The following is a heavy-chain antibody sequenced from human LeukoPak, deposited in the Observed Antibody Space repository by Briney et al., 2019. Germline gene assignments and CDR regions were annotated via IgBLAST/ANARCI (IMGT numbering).Heavy chain of an antibody. J-gene: IGHJ6*02. CDR2: ISGSGGST. D-gene: IGHD6-25*01. CDR3: AKGTQEAASQFYYYYYGMDV. Sequence: GGSLRLSCAASGFTFSSYAMSWVRQAPGKGLEWVSAISGSGGSTYYADSVKGRFTISRDNSKNTLYLQMNSLRAEDTAVYYCAKGTQEAASQFYYYYYGMDVWGQGATVTVSS. CDR1: GFTFSSYA. V-gene: IGHV3-23*01.